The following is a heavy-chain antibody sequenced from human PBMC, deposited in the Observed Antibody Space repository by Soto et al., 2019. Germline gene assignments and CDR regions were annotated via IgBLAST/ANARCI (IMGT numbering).Heavy chain of an antibody. J-gene: IGHJ5*02. CDR1: GGSVKGYY. CDR3: ATRITVFGLLIPPFDP. D-gene: IGHD3-3*01. CDR2: INHTGGT. V-gene: IGHV4-34*01. Sequence: SETLSLTCAVYGGSVKGYYWNWIRQPPGKGLEWIGEINHTGGTHYNPSLKSRVTMSVDTSKNQFSLRLSSVTAADTAIYYCATRITVFGLLIPPFDPWGQGTQVTVSS.